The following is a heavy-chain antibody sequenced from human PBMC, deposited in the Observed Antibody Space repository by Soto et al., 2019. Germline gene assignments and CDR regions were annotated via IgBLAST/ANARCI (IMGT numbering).Heavy chain of an antibody. CDR2: ISYDGSNK. CDR1: GFTFSSYG. J-gene: IGHJ4*02. D-gene: IGHD1-26*01. Sequence: GGSLRLSCAASGFTFSSYGMHWVRQAPGKGLEWVAVISYDGSNKYYADSVKGRFTISRDNSKNTLYLQMNSLRAEDTAVYYCAPSRPELHYWGQGTLVTVAS. V-gene: IGHV3-30*03. CDR3: APSRPELHY.